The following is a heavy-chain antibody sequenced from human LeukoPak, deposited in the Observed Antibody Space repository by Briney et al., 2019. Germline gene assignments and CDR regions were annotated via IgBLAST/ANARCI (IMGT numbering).Heavy chain of an antibody. D-gene: IGHD2/OR15-2a*01. CDR2: ISSSGSTI. J-gene: IGHJ6*03. CDR3: ARGEFGDYYYFYMDV. V-gene: IGHV3-48*03. Sequence: GGSLRLSCAASGSTFSSYEMNWVRQAPGKGLEWVSYISSSGSTIYYADSVKGRFTISRDDAKNSLFLQMNSLRAEDTATYYCARGEFGDYYYFYMDVWGKGTTVTVSS. CDR1: GSTFSSYE.